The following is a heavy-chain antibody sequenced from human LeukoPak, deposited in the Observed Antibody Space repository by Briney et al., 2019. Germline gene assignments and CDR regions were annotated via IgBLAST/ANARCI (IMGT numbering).Heavy chain of an antibody. V-gene: IGHV6-1*01. CDR3: ARDVGTTGWHTFDY. CDR2: TYYRSKWYN. Sequence: SQTLSLTCAISGDSVSSNNGAWNWIRQSPSRGLEWLGRTYYRSKWYNDYAGSLISRITISPDTSKNQFSMQLYSVTPEDTAVYYCARDVGTTGWHTFDYWGQGTLVTVSS. D-gene: IGHD3-9*01. CDR1: GDSVSSNNGA. J-gene: IGHJ4*02.